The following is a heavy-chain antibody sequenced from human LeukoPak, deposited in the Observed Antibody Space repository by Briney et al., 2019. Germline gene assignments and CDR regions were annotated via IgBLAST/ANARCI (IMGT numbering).Heavy chain of an antibody. J-gene: IGHJ6*03. Sequence: GGSLRLSCAASGFTFSSCAMHWVRQAPGKGLEWVAVISYDGSNKYYADSVKGRFTISRDNSKNTLYLQMNSLRAEDTAVYYCAREGGGSSWYYYYYMDVWGKGTTVTVSS. D-gene: IGHD6-13*01. CDR1: GFTFSSCA. V-gene: IGHV3-30*04. CDR2: ISYDGSNK. CDR3: AREGGGSSWYYYYYMDV.